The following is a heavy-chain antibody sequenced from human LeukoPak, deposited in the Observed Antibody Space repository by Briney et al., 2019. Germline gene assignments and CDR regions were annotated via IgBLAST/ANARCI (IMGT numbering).Heavy chain of an antibody. V-gene: IGHV1-2*02. Sequence: ASVKVSCKASGYTFTGYYMHWVRQAPGQGLEWMGWINPNSGGTNYAQKFQGRVTMTRDTSISTAYMELRSLRSDDTAIYYCARGRYDISCPDHWGQGTLVTVSS. D-gene: IGHD2-2*01. CDR3: ARGRYDISCPDH. J-gene: IGHJ4*02. CDR2: INPNSGGT. CDR1: GYTFTGYY.